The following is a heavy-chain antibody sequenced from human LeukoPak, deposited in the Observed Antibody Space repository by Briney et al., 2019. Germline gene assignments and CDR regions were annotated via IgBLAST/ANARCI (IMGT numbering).Heavy chain of an antibody. CDR2: IRSKAYGGTT. CDR3: TSSYSSSWENWFDP. V-gene: IGHV3-49*04. CDR1: GFTFGDYA. D-gene: IGHD6-13*01. J-gene: IGHJ5*02. Sequence: GGSLRLSCTASGFTFGDYAMSWARQAPGKGLEWVGFIRSKAYGGTTEYAASVKGRFTISRDDSKSIAYLQMNSLKTEDTAVYYCTSSYSSSWENWFDPWGQGTLVTVSS.